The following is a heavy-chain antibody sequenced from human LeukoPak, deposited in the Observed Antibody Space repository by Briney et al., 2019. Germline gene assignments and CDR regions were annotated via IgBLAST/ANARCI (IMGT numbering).Heavy chain of an antibody. Sequence: GGSLRLSCAASGFTFSSYWMHWVRQATGKGLVWVSRINSDGSSTSYADSVKGRFTISRDNAKNTLYLQMNSLRAEDTAVYYCARDVSRGWFDRWGQGTLVSVSS. J-gene: IGHJ5*02. CDR2: INSDGSST. CDR1: GFTFSSYW. CDR3: ARDVSRGWFDR. D-gene: IGHD3-10*01. V-gene: IGHV3-74*01.